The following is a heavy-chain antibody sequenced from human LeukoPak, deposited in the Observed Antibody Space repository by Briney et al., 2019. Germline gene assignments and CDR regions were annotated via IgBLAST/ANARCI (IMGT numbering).Heavy chain of an antibody. J-gene: IGHJ6*02. CDR2: ISSNGGST. Sequence: GGSLRLSWAASGFTVSSNYMSWVRQAPGKGLEYVSAISSNGGSTYYANSVKGRFTISRDNSKNTLYLQMGSLRAEDMAVYYCARVKDIVAPYYYYGMDVWGQGTTVTVSS. V-gene: IGHV3-64*01. CDR3: ARVKDIVAPYYYYGMDV. CDR1: GFTVSSNY. D-gene: IGHD5-12*01.